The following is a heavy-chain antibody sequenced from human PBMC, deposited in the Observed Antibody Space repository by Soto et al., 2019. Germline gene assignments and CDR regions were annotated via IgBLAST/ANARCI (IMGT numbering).Heavy chain of an antibody. V-gene: IGHV3-48*02. CDR3: ARGSSNWAYYFDF. Sequence: EVHLVESGGGLVQPGGSLRLSCAASGFTFSSYSLNWVRQAPGKGLEWVSYITSSGTTVYYADSVRGRFTISRDNAKNSRYLQMNSLRDDDTAVYYCARGSSNWAYYFDFWGQGTRVTVSS. D-gene: IGHD6-13*01. J-gene: IGHJ4*02. CDR2: ITSSGTTV. CDR1: GFTFSSYS.